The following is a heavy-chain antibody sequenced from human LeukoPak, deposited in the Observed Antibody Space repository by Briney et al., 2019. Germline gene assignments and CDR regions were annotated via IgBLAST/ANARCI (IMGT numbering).Heavy chain of an antibody. V-gene: IGHV3-23*01. Sequence: PGGSLRLSCAASGFTFSSYAMSWVRQAPGKGLEWVSAISGSGGSTYYADSVKGRFTISRDNSKNTLYLQMSSLRAEDTAVYYCAKGQRSGWTAFDYWGQGTLVTVSS. D-gene: IGHD6-19*01. CDR3: AKGQRSGWTAFDY. CDR2: ISGSGGST. J-gene: IGHJ4*02. CDR1: GFTFSSYA.